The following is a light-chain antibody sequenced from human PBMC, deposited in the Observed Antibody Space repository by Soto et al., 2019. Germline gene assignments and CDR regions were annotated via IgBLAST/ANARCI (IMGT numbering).Light chain of an antibody. CDR1: SSDVGGYNY. Sequence: QSALTQPPSASGSPGQSVTISCTGTSSDVGGYNYVSWYRQHPGKAPQLIIYDVSKRPSGVPDRFSGSKSGNTASLTISGLQAEDEADYYCCSYAGSYSWVFGGGTKVTVL. V-gene: IGLV2-11*01. CDR3: CSYAGSYSWV. CDR2: DVS. J-gene: IGLJ3*02.